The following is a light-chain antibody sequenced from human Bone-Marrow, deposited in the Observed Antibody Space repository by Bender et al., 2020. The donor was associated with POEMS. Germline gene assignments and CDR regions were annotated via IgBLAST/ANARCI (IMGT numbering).Light chain of an antibody. V-gene: IGLV2-14*02. CDR3: AVWDDSLNGWV. J-gene: IGLJ3*02. CDR2: DVS. CDR1: SNDVGSYNV. Sequence: QSALTQPASVSGSPGQSITISCTGTSNDVGSYNVVSWYQQHPGRAPKFLIYDVSKRPSEVPDRFSGSRSGTSASLAISGLQSEDEADYYCAVWDDSLNGWVFGGGTKLTVL.